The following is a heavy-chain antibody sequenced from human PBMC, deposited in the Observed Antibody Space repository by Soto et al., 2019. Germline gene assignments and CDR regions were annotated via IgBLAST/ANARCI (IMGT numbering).Heavy chain of an antibody. Sequence: QVQLQESGPGLVKPSQTLSLTCTVSGGSISSGGYYWSWIRQHPGKGLEWIGYIYYSGSTYYNPSLKSRVTISVDTSKNQFSLKLSSVTAADTAVYCCARRNPYYDSLTVISDAFDIWGQGTMVTVSS. D-gene: IGHD3-9*01. V-gene: IGHV4-31*03. J-gene: IGHJ3*02. CDR3: ARRNPYYDSLTVISDAFDI. CDR2: IYYSGST. CDR1: GGSISSGGYY.